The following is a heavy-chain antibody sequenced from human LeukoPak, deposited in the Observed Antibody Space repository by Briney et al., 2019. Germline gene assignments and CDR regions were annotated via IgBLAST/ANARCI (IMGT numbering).Heavy chain of an antibody. Sequence: GGSLRLSCAASGCILSSYAMSWVRQAPGRGLEWVSAISGSGGSTYYAGSVKGRFTISRDNSKNPLYLQMNSLRAEDTAVYYCAKDHAGGWGQGTLVTVSS. CDR2: ISGSGGST. D-gene: IGHD3-10*01. J-gene: IGHJ4*02. CDR3: AKDHAGG. V-gene: IGHV3-23*01. CDR1: GCILSSYA.